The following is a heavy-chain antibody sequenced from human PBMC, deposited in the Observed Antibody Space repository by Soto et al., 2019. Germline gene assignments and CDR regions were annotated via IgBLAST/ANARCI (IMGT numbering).Heavy chain of an antibody. V-gene: IGHV1-69*12. CDR1: GGTFSSYA. CDR3: ARGLIVGAEYYFDN. J-gene: IGHJ4*02. Sequence: QVQLVQSGAEVKKPRSSVKVSCKASGGTFSSYAISWVRQAPGQGLEWMGGIIPIFGTANYAQKFQGRVTITADESTSTAYMELSGLKSEDTALYYCARGLIVGAEYYFDNWCQGTPVTVSS. D-gene: IGHD1-26*01. CDR2: IIPIFGTA.